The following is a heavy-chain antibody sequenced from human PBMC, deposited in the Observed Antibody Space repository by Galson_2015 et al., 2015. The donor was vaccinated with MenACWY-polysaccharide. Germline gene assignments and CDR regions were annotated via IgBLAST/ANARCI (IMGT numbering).Heavy chain of an antibody. CDR1: GYTFTSYA. CDR2: INAGNGNT. V-gene: IGHV1-3*01. J-gene: IGHJ4*02. D-gene: IGHD3-16*01. Sequence: QSGAEVKKPGASVKVSCKASGYTFTSYAMHWVRQAPGQRLEWMGWINAGNGNTKYSQKLQGRVTITRDTSASTAYMELSSLRSEDTAVYYCARVCPKYRFCLGYWGQGTLVTVSS. CDR3: ARVCPKYRFCLGY.